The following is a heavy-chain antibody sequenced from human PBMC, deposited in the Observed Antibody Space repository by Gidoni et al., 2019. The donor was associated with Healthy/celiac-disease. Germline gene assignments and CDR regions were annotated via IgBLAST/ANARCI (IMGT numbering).Heavy chain of an antibody. Sequence: EVQLVESGGGLVQPGGSLRLSCAASGFTFSSSWMSWVRQAPGKGLEWVANINQDGSEKYYVDSVKGRFTISRDNAKNSLYLQMNSLRAEDTAVYYCARVMTYYYDSSGWGYPSGYYYYGMDVWGQGTTVTVSS. J-gene: IGHJ6*02. D-gene: IGHD3-22*01. CDR3: ARVMTYYYDSSGWGYPSGYYYYGMDV. CDR2: INQDGSEK. V-gene: IGHV3-7*01. CDR1: GFTFSSSW.